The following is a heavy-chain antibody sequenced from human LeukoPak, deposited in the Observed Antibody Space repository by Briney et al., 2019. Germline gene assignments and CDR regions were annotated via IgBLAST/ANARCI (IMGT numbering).Heavy chain of an antibody. Sequence: SETLSLTCAVYGGSFSGYYWSWIRQPPGKGLEWIGEINHSGSTNYNPSLKGRVTISVDTSKNQFSLKLSSVTAADTAVYYCARGLLNGDYGTWFDPWGQGTLVTVSS. CDR2: INHSGST. V-gene: IGHV4-34*01. D-gene: IGHD4-17*01. CDR1: GGSFSGYY. CDR3: ARGLLNGDYGTWFDP. J-gene: IGHJ5*02.